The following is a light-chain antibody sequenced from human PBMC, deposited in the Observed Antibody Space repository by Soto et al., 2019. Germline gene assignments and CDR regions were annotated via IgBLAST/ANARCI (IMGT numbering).Light chain of an antibody. CDR3: GAWDDSLSGAV. CDR2: DND. J-gene: IGLJ2*01. V-gene: IGLV1-51*01. Sequence: QSVLSQPPSVSAAPGQKVTISCSGSSSNIGIKEVSWYQQFPGTAPKVLIYDNDVRPSGIPDRFSGSKSGTSATLGITGLQSGDEADYYCGAWDDSLSGAVFGGGPKVTVL. CDR1: SSNIGIKE.